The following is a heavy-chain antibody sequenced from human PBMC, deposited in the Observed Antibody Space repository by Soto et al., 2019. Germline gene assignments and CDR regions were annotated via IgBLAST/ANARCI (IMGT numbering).Heavy chain of an antibody. Sequence: SETLSLTCSVSGGSVTSGVYYWSWIRQPPGKELEWIGFVYSTGSTNSNPSLKSRVTISSDASKNQFSLKLISVTAADTAVYYCARGQSWAYCGADCYPHNWFDPWGQGTLVTV. CDR2: VYSTGST. D-gene: IGHD2-21*02. CDR1: GGSVTSGVYY. V-gene: IGHV4-61*08. J-gene: IGHJ5*02. CDR3: ARGQSWAYCGADCYPHNWFDP.